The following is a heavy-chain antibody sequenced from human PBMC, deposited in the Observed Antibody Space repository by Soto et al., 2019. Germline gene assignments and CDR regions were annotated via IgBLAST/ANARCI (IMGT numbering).Heavy chain of an antibody. J-gene: IGHJ5*02. D-gene: IGHD4-4*01. CDR1: GYSFTSYW. CDR3: ARQITTVTTFRWFDP. V-gene: IGHV5-51*01. Sequence: PGESLKISCKGSGYSFTSYWIGWVRQMPGKGLEWMGIIYPGDSDTRYSPSFQGQVTISADKSISTGYLQWSSLKASDTAMYYCARQITTVTTFRWFDPWGQQTLLTVSS. CDR2: IYPGDSDT.